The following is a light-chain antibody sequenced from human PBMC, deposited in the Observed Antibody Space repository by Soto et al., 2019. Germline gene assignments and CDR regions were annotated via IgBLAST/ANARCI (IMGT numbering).Light chain of an antibody. V-gene: IGLV2-14*01. J-gene: IGLJ1*01. CDR1: SSDVGAYNY. CDR2: HVT. CDR3: CSYTTSNTFV. Sequence: QSVLTQAASGSGSLGQSITISCSGTSSDVGAYNYVSWYQQYPGKAPKLMIYHVTDRPSGVSNRFSGSKSGNTASLTISGLQAEDEADYYCCSYTTSNTFVFGTGTKVTVL.